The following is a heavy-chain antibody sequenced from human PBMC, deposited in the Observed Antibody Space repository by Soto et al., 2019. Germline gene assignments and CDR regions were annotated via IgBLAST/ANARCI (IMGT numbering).Heavy chain of an antibody. CDR3: ARGRRSVRY. D-gene: IGHD6-19*01. Sequence: EVQLVESGGGLVQPGGSLRLSCAASGFTFSSYSMNWVRHAPGKGLEWVSYISSSSSTIYYADSVKGRFTISRDNSKNALYLQMNSLRAEDTAVYYCARGRRSVRYWGQGTLVTVSS. CDR2: ISSSSSTI. J-gene: IGHJ4*02. V-gene: IGHV3-48*01. CDR1: GFTFSSYS.